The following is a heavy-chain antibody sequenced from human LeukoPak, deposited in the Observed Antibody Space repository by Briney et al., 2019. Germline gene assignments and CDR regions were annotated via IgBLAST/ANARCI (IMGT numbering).Heavy chain of an antibody. D-gene: IGHD3-10*01. Sequence: SSETLSLTCTVSGVSISSYYWSWIRQPPGKGLEWIGYIYYSVRTNYNPSLKNRVTISVDTSKNQFSLKLSSVTAADTAVYYCASTKPYYGSGRGWFDPWGQGTLVTVSS. J-gene: IGHJ5*02. V-gene: IGHV4-59*01. CDR3: ASTKPYYGSGRGWFDP. CDR2: IYYSVRT. CDR1: GVSISSYY.